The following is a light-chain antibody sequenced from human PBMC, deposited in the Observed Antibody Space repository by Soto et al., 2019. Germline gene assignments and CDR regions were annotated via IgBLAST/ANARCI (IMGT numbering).Light chain of an antibody. J-gene: IGKJ4*01. CDR2: DAS. CDR3: QQYNSYPLT. V-gene: IGKV1-5*01. CDR1: QSISSG. Sequence: DIQMTQSPSTLSASVGDRVTITCRSSQSISSGLAWYQQKPGQAPKLLIYDASRLESGVPSRFSGSGSGTEFTLTISSLQPDDFATYYCQQYNSYPLTFGGGTKVEIK.